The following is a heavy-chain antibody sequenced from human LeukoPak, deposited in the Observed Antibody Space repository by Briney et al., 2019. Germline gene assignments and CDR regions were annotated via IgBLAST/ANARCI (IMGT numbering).Heavy chain of an antibody. V-gene: IGHV5-51*01. D-gene: IGHD3-16*01. CDR3: ARHKGGDLRYFDY. Sequence: KVSCKASGGTFSSYAISWVRQAPGQGLEWMGIIYPGDSDTRYSPSFQGQVTISADKSISTPYLQWSSPKASDTTMYYCARHKGGDLRYFDYWGQGTLVTVSS. J-gene: IGHJ4*02. CDR2: IYPGDSDT. CDR1: GGTFSSYA.